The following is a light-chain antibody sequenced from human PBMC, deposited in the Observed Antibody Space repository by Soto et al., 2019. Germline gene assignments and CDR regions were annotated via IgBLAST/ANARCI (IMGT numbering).Light chain of an antibody. CDR3: AAWDDSLIGSV. J-gene: IGLJ1*01. V-gene: IGLV1-44*01. Sequence: VLTQPPSASGTPGQRVTISCSGSSSNIGSNTVNWYQQFPGTAPKLLIYGNNQWPSGVPDRFSGSKSGTSASLAISGLQSEDEADYYCAAWDDSLIGSVFGTGTKVTVL. CDR1: SSNIGSNT. CDR2: GNN.